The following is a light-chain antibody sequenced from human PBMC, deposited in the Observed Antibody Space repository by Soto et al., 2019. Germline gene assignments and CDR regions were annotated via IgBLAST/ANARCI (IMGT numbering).Light chain of an antibody. J-gene: IGLJ2*01. CDR2: RNS. Sequence: QSVLTQPPSASGTPGQRVTISCSGSSSNIGSDYVYWYQQLPGTVPHLLIYRNSERPSGVPDRFSGSKSGTSASLAITGLRSEDEADYYCAACDGSLSGVVFGGGTKLTVL. CDR1: SSNIGSDY. CDR3: AACDGSLSGVV. V-gene: IGLV1-47*01.